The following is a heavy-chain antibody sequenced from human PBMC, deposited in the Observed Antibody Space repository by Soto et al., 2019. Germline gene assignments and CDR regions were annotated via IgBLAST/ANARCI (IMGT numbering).Heavy chain of an antibody. D-gene: IGHD3-16*02. CDR2: INSDGSST. Sequence: GGSLRLSCAASGFTFSSYWMHWVRQAPGKGLVWVSRINSDGSSTSYADSVKGRFTISRDNAKNTLYLQMNSLRAEDTAVYYCTTGFIMITFGGVIVDYGMDVWGQGTMVTGSS. CDR3: TTGFIMITFGGVIVDYGMDV. V-gene: IGHV3-74*01. J-gene: IGHJ6*02. CDR1: GFTFSSYW.